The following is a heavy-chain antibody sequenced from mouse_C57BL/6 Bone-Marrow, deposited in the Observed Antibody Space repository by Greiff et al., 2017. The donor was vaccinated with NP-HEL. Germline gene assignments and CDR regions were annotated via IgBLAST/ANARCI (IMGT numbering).Heavy chain of an antibody. J-gene: IGHJ4*01. CDR1: GYTFTSYW. D-gene: IGHD3-2*02. CDR3: ARGTAQMDY. V-gene: IGHV1-55*01. CDR2: IYPGSGST. Sequence: QVQLQQSGAELVKPGASVKMSCKASGYTFTSYWITWVKQRPGQGLEWIGDIYPGSGSTNYNEKFKSKATLTVDTSSSTAYMQLSSLTSEDAAVYYCARGTAQMDYWGQGTSVTVSS.